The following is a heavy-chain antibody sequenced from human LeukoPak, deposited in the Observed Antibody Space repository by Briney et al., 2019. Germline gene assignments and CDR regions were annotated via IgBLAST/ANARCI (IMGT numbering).Heavy chain of an antibody. Sequence: GGSLRLSCAASGFTFSDYYMSWIRQAPGKGLEWVSAISGSGGSTYYADSVKGRFTISRDNSKNTLYLQMNSLRAEDTAVYYCAKDYMREQPRDAFDIWGQGTMVTVSS. CDR1: GFTFSDYY. CDR3: AKDYMREQPRDAFDI. D-gene: IGHD1-26*01. J-gene: IGHJ3*02. V-gene: IGHV3-23*01. CDR2: ISGSGGST.